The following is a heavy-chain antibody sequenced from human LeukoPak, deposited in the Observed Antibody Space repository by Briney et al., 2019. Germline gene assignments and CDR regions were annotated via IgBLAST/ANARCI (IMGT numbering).Heavy chain of an antibody. D-gene: IGHD7-27*01. CDR2: IYYSGST. CDR1: GGSISSGGYY. Sequence: SETLSLTCTVSGGSISSGGYYWSWIRQHPGKGLEWIGYIYYSGSTYYNPSLKSRVTISVDTSKNQFSLRLSSVTAADTAVYYCARGNWGSYFDYWGQGTLVTVSS. CDR3: ARGNWGSYFDY. J-gene: IGHJ4*02. V-gene: IGHV4-31*03.